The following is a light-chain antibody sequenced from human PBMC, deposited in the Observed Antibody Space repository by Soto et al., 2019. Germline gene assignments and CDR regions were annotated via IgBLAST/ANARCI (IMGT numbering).Light chain of an antibody. V-gene: IGKV3D-20*02. J-gene: IGKJ1*01. CDR1: QSVSSSY. CDR3: QQRTNRLWT. Sequence: IVLKKSPVTLSLSPGERATLSCRASQSVSSSYLAWYQQKPGQAPRLLIYGESSRATGIPDRFSGSGSGTDFTLTIDSLEPEDFAVYYCQQRTNRLWTFCPGTKVDVK. CDR2: GES.